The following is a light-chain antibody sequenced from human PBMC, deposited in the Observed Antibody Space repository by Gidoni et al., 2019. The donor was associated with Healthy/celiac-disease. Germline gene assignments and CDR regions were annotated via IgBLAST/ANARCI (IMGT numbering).Light chain of an antibody. J-gene: IGKJ2*01. Sequence: DIQMTQSSSTLSASVGDIVTITCRASQSISSWLAWYQQKPGNAPKLLIYDASSLESGVPSRFSGSGSGTEFTLTISSLQPDDFATYYCQQYNSYSQYTFGQGTKLEIK. CDR1: QSISSW. CDR3: QQYNSYSQYT. V-gene: IGKV1-5*01. CDR2: DAS.